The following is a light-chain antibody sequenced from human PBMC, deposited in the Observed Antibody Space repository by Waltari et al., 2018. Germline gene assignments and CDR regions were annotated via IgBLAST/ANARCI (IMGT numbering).Light chain of an antibody. CDR2: SNS. J-gene: IGLJ2*01. V-gene: IGLV1-44*01. CDR1: CSNISSNV. Sequence: QSLLTQPPSASGAPGQTITISCSGSCSNISSNVLSCNQQLPGTAPKLHSPSNSQRPAGVSDRFSLSESGSSGCLAISGLQSAHEADYHCSAWDDSLNGPVIFVGGTKLTVL. CDR3: SAWDDSLNGPVI.